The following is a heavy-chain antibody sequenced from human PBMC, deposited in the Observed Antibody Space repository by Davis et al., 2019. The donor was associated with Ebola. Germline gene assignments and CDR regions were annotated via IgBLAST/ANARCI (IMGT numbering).Heavy chain of an antibody. Sequence: ASVKVSCKVSGYTLTELSMHWVRQAPGKGLEWMGGFDPEDGETIYAQKFQGRVTMTEDTSTDTAYMELSSLRSEDTAVYYCASGGSSGWYVDYFDYWGQGTLVTVSS. CDR1: GYTLTELS. CDR3: ASGGSSGWYVDYFDY. D-gene: IGHD6-19*01. J-gene: IGHJ4*02. V-gene: IGHV1-24*01. CDR2: FDPEDGET.